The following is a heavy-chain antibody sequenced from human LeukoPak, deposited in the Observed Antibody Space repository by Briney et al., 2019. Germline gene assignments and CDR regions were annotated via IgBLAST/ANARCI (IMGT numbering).Heavy chain of an antibody. CDR3: ARSQGGSGWIVFDY. V-gene: IGHV3-48*04. CDR1: GFTFSSYG. J-gene: IGHJ4*02. Sequence: GGSLRLSCAASGFTFSSYGMNWVRQAPGKGLEWVSYISSSSSTIYYADSVKGRFTISRDNAKNSLYLQMNSLRAEDTAVYYCARSQGGSGWIVFDYWGQGTLVTVSS. D-gene: IGHD6-19*01. CDR2: ISSSSSTI.